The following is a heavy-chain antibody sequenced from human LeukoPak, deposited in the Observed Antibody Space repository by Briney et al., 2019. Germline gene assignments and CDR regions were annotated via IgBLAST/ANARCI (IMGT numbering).Heavy chain of an antibody. V-gene: IGHV3-48*01. CDR2: ISSSSNSI. CDR1: GFTFSSYT. D-gene: IGHD3-16*02. Sequence: GGSLRLSCAASGFTFSSYTMNWVRQAPGKGLEWVSYISSSSNSIFYADSVKGRFTISRDNSKNTLYLQMNSLRAEDTAVYYCAKGDYVWGSYRSTLLDYWGQGTLVTVSS. CDR3: AKGDYVWGSYRSTLLDY. J-gene: IGHJ4*02.